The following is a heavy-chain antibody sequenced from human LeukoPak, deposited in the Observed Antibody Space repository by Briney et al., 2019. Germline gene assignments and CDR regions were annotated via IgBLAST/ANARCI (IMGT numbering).Heavy chain of an antibody. D-gene: IGHD3-10*01. CDR1: GLTFSSYS. Sequence: PGGSPRLSCAASGLTFSSYSMNWVRQAPGKGLEWVSSISSSSNYIYYADSVKGRFTISRDNAKNSLYLQMNSLRAEDTAVYYCARVPHAMVRGVVITEFYFDYWGQGTLVTVSS. J-gene: IGHJ4*02. V-gene: IGHV3-21*01. CDR2: ISSSSNYI. CDR3: ARVPHAMVRGVVITEFYFDY.